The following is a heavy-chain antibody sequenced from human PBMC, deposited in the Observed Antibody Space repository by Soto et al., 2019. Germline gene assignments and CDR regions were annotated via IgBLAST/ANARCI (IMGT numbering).Heavy chain of an antibody. J-gene: IGHJ6*02. CDR1: GGSFSGYY. V-gene: IGHV4-34*01. D-gene: IGHD5-18*01. CDR3: ARGEVTYYYGMDV. CDR2: INHSGST. Sequence: SETLSLTCAVYGGSFSGYYWSWIRQPPGKGLEWIGEINHSGSTNYNPSLKSRVTISVDTSKNQFSLKLSSVTAADTAVYYCARGEVTYYYGMDVWGQGTTVTVS.